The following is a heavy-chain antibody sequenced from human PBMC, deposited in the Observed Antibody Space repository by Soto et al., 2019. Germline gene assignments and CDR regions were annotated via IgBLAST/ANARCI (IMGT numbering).Heavy chain of an antibody. CDR1: GFTFSTYA. D-gene: IGHD1-7*01. CDR2: ISGSGEST. J-gene: IGHJ4*02. V-gene: IGHV3-23*01. CDR3: AKDRWNYDYFDF. Sequence: GGSLRLSCEGSGFTFSTYAMSWIRQAPGKGPEWVSAISGSGESTYYADSVKGRFTISRDNSKSTLYLQMNSLRAEDTAVYYCAKDRWNYDYFDFWGQGTLVAVSS.